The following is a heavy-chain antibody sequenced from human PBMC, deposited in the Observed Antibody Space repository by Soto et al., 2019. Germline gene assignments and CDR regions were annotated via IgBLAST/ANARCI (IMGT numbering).Heavy chain of an antibody. CDR2: TYYRSKWYY. J-gene: IGHJ4*01. Sequence: PSQTLSLTCVITGDSVSSHSAGWSWVRQSPSRGLEWLGRTYYRSKWYYEYAVSVRGRITINPDTSKNQYSLQLNSVTPEDTAVYFCARGEQYSGRIFDYWGQGTLVTV. CDR1: GDSVSSHSAG. CDR3: ARGEQYSGRIFDY. D-gene: IGHD1-26*01. V-gene: IGHV6-1*01.